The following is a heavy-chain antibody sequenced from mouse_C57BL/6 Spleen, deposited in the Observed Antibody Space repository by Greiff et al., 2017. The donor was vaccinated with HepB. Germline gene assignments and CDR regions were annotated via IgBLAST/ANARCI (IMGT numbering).Heavy chain of an antibody. CDR1: VFYINHTY. J-gene: IGHJ2*01. Sequence: VQLQQSVAELVRPGASVKLSCTASVFYINHTYMHWVKQRPEQGLEWIGRIDPANGNTKYAPKFQGKATITADTSSNTASLQRSSLTSEDTAIYYCAGHSYVSTYSSGYWGQGTPLTVSS. CDR2: IDPANGNT. CDR3: AGHSYVSTYSSGY. D-gene: IGHD3-1*01. V-gene: IGHV14-3*01.